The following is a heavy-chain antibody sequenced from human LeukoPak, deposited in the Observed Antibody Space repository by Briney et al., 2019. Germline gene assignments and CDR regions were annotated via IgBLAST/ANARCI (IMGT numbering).Heavy chain of an antibody. CDR3: ARGDSRGDYYYYYMDV. J-gene: IGHJ6*03. Sequence: GASVKVSCKASGYTFTGYYMHWARQAPGQGLEWMGRINPNSGGTNYAQKFQGRVTMTRDTSISTAYMELSRLRSDDTAVYYCARGDSRGDYYYYYMDVWGKGTTVTVSS. CDR1: GYTFTGYY. D-gene: IGHD2-21*02. CDR2: INPNSGGT. V-gene: IGHV1-2*06.